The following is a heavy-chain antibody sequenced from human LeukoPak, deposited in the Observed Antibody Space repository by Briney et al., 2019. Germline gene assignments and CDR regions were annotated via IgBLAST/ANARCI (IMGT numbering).Heavy chain of an antibody. CDR1: GFTFSSYS. CDR2: ISSSSSTI. J-gene: IGHJ4*02. V-gene: IGHV3-48*02. D-gene: IGHD3-9*01. CDR3: AREYYDILTGCHDYFDY. Sequence: PGGSLRLSCAASGFTFSSYSMNWVRQAPGKGLEWVSYISSSSSTIYYADSVKGRFTISRDNAKNSLYLQMNSLRDEDTAVYYCAREYYDILTGCHDYFDYWGQGTLVTVSS.